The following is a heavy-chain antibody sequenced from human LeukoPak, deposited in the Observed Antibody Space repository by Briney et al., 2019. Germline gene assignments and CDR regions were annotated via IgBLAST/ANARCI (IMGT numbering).Heavy chain of an antibody. V-gene: IGHV1-69*05. CDR2: IIPIFGTA. Sequence: ASVKVSCKASGGTFSSYAISWVRQAPGQGLEWMGGIIPIFGTANYAQKSQGRVTITTDESTSTAYMELSSLRSEDTAVYYCARETGYSRRASIWYYYYMDVWGKGTTVTVSS. CDR3: ARETGYSRRASIWYYYYMDV. CDR1: GGTFSSYA. D-gene: IGHD6-13*01. J-gene: IGHJ6*03.